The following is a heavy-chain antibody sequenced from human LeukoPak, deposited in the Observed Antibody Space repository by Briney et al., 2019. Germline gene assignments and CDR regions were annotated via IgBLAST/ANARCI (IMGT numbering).Heavy chain of an antibody. Sequence: ASVKVSCKPSGYTFTSYGISWLRQAPGPGLEWPGWISAYNGNTNYAQKLQGRVTMTTDTSTSTAYMELRSLRSDDTAVYYCARDQDIVVVPAARAFDIWGQGTMVTVSS. D-gene: IGHD2-2*01. CDR2: ISAYNGNT. J-gene: IGHJ3*02. V-gene: IGHV1-18*01. CDR3: ARDQDIVVVPAARAFDI. CDR1: GYTFTSYG.